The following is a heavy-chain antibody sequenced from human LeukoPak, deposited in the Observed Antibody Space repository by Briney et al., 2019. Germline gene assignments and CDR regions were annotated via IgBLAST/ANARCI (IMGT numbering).Heavy chain of an antibody. D-gene: IGHD2-2*01. J-gene: IGHJ3*01. CDR2: ISTSSSYI. Sequence: GGSLRLSCAASGFTFSSYAMKWVRQAPGKGPEWVSYISTSSSYIYYADSVKGRFTVSRDNAKNSLYLQMNSLRAEDTAVYYCAPYCSSTSCPVWGQGTMVTVSS. V-gene: IGHV3-21*01. CDR3: APYCSSTSCPV. CDR1: GFTFSSYA.